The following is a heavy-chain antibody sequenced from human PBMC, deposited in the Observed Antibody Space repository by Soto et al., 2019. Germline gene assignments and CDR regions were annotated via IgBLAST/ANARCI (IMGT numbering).Heavy chain of an antibody. D-gene: IGHD3-10*01. CDR1: GDSVSSNSAA. CDR3: AIGLNYYASGGHSYDVDL. V-gene: IGHV6-1*01. Sequence: SQTLSLTCAISGDSVSSNSAAWNWIRQSPSRGLEWLGRTYYRYKWYNDYAVSVESRITINPDPSKNQFSLQLNSVTPEDTAIYYCAIGLNYYASGGHSYDVDLWGQETAVTV. J-gene: IGHJ6*02. CDR2: TYYRYKWYN.